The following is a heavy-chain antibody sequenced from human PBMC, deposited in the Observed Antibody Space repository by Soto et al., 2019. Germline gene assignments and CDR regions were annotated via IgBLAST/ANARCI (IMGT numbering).Heavy chain of an antibody. CDR3: ARRLFGSGWTLDS. Sequence: PSETLSLTCDVSGASITTYYWSWIRQAPGKGLEWIGNVYHTGSTDYNSSLKSRVTISVDTSKNHFSLKVNSVTAADTAVYYCARRLFGSGWTLDSWGQGALVTVSS. CDR2: VYHTGST. V-gene: IGHV4-59*01. CDR1: GASITTYY. D-gene: IGHD6-19*01. J-gene: IGHJ4*02.